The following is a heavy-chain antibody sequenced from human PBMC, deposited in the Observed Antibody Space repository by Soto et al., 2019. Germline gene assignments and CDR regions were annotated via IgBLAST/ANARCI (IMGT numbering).Heavy chain of an antibody. CDR1: GYTFTSYG. Sequence: ASVKVSCKASGYTFTSYGISWVRQAPGQGLEWMGWISAYNGNTNYAQKLQGRVTMTTDTSTSTAYMELRSLRSDDTAVYYCARGGGNSKTDYYYYYGMDDWGQGTTVTVSS. CDR3: ARGGGNSKTDYYYYYGMDD. J-gene: IGHJ6*02. CDR2: ISAYNGNT. V-gene: IGHV1-18*01. D-gene: IGHD2-21*02.